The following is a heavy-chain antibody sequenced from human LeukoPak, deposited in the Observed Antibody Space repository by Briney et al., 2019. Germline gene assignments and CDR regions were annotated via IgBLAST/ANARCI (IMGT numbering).Heavy chain of an antibody. J-gene: IGHJ3*02. CDR3: ARHGLVAARHAFDI. Sequence: PSETLSLTCTVFYGSFSGYYWSWIRQPPGKGLEWIGEINHSGNTNYNPSLKSRITISADTSKDQFTLKLSSVTAADTALYYCARHGLVAARHAFDIWGQGTMVTVSS. D-gene: IGHD6-6*01. CDR2: INHSGNT. V-gene: IGHV4-34*01. CDR1: YGSFSGYY.